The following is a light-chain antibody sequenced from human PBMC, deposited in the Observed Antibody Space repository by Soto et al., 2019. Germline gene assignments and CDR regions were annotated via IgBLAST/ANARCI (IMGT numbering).Light chain of an antibody. CDR3: QQSYSTWT. J-gene: IGKJ1*01. V-gene: IGKV1-39*01. Sequence: EIKMTQSPSYRSASVGGSVNIISRASQSISSYLNWYQQKPGKAPKLLIYAASSLQSGGPSRFSGSGSGTDFTLTISSLQPEDFATYYCQQSYSTWTFGQGTKVDIK. CDR2: AAS. CDR1: QSISSY.